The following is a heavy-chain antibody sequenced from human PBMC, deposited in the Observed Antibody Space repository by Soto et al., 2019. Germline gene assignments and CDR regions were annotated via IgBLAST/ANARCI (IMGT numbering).Heavy chain of an antibody. CDR2: IKNDGSEK. CDR1: GISTSSYW. Sequence: EEQLVESGGALVRPGESLRLSCAASGISTSSYWMGWVRQAPGRGLEWVASIKNDGSEKYYMDYLKGRFTISRDNALNSLYLQMNSLRAEDTAVYFCVTGDHSDYWGQGTLVTVSS. CDR3: VTGDHSDY. D-gene: IGHD2-21*01. V-gene: IGHV3-7*03. J-gene: IGHJ4*02.